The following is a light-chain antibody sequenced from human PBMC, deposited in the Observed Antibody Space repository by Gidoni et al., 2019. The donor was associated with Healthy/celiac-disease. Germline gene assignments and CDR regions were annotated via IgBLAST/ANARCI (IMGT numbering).Light chain of an antibody. CDR1: SSDVGGYHY. Sequence: QSALTQPASVSGSPGQSITISCTGTSSDVGGYHYVSWYQQHPVKAPKLMIYYVSNRPSGVSNRFSGSKSGNTASLTISGLQAEDEADYYCSSYTSSSTYVFGTGTKVTVL. J-gene: IGLJ1*01. V-gene: IGLV2-14*01. CDR3: SSYTSSSTYV. CDR2: YVS.